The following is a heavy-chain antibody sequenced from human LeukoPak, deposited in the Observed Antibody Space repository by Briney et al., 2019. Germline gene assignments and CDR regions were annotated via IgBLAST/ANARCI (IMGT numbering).Heavy chain of an antibody. V-gene: IGHV3-30*02. CDR3: AKIVVASCYYCYMDV. CDR2: IRYDGSNK. CDR1: GFSFSTYS. J-gene: IGHJ6*03. D-gene: IGHD2-21*01. Sequence: QPGGSLRLSCAASGFSFSTYSMNWVRQAPGKGLEWAAFIRYDGSNKYYADSVKGRFTISRDNSKNTLYLQMNSLRAEDTAVYYCAKIVVASCYYCYMDVWGKGTTVTISS.